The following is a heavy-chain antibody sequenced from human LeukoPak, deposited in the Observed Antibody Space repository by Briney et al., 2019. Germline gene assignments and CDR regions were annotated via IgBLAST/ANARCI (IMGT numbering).Heavy chain of an antibody. Sequence: GASVKVSCKASGGTFSSYAISWVRQAPGQGLEWMGRIIPILGIANYAQKFQGRVTITADKSTSTAYMELSSLRSEDTAVYYCARASYYYDSSGFPEWYFDYWGQGTPVTVSS. CDR1: GGTFSSYA. D-gene: IGHD3-22*01. CDR3: ARASYYYDSSGFPEWYFDY. J-gene: IGHJ4*02. CDR2: IIPILGIA. V-gene: IGHV1-69*04.